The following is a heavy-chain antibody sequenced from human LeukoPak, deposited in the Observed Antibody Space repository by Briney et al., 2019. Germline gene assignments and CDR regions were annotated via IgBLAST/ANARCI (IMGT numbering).Heavy chain of an antibody. V-gene: IGHV1-69*04. CDR3: ARDDGEATVTTRENY. J-gene: IGHJ4*02. CDR1: GGTFNDCT. CDR2: IIPILGIA. Sequence: EASVKVSCKASGGTFNDCTVTWVRQAPGQGLEWMGRIIPILGIANYAQKFQGRVTITADKSTSTAYMELSSLRSEDTAVYYCARDDGEATVTTRENYWGQGTLVTVSS. D-gene: IGHD4-17*01.